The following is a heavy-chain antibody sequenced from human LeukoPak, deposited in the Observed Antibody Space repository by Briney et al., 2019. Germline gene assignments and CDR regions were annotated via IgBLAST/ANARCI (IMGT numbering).Heavy chain of an antibody. CDR1: GGSISSDGYY. Sequence: SQTLSLTCTVSGGSISSDGYYWSWIRQPAGKGLEWIGRIYTRGSTNYNPSLKSRVTISVDTAKNQFSLKLSSVTAADTAVYYCARERGVTYYYGSGSYPDYWGQGTLVAVSS. CDR2: IYTRGST. CDR3: ARERGVTYYYGSGSYPDY. D-gene: IGHD3-10*01. J-gene: IGHJ4*02. V-gene: IGHV4-61*02.